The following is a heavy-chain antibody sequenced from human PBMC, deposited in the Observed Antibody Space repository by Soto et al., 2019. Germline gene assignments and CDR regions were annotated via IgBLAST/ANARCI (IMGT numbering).Heavy chain of an antibody. D-gene: IGHD6-13*01. CDR1: GGSISSNY. CDR3: ARYRREAVAGYTLDN. Sequence: PSETLSLTCTVSGGSISSNYWTWIRQPPGKGLEWVGYVYNSGSTNYNPSLKSRVTISEDTSKSQFSLKVNSMTAADTAVYYCARYRREAVAGYTLDNWGQGILVTVSS. J-gene: IGHJ4*02. V-gene: IGHV4-59*01. CDR2: VYNSGST.